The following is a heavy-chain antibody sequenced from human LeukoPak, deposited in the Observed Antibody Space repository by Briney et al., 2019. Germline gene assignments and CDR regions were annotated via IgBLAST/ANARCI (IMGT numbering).Heavy chain of an antibody. J-gene: IGHJ5*02. V-gene: IGHV3-23*01. CDR3: AKLYSSGWLGLSS. D-gene: IGHD6-19*01. CDR1: GFAFSNHA. Sequence: GGSLRLSCAASGFAFSNHAMSWVRQAPGKGLEWVSGISGDGGRTWYADSVKGRFTISRDNSKNTLYLQMSSLRDEDTAVYYCAKLYSSGWLGLSSWGQGTLATVSS. CDR2: ISGDGGRT.